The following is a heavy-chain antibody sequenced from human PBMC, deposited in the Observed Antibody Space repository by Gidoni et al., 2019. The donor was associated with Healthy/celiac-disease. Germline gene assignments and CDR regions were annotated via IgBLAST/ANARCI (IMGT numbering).Heavy chain of an antibody. D-gene: IGHD3-22*01. Sequence: QVQLQQWGAGLLKPSETLSLTCAVYGGSFSGYYWSWIRQPPGKGLEWIGEINHSGSTNYNPSLKSRVTISVDTSKNQFSLKLSSVTAADTAVYYCARVRFPDSSGLYYFDYWGQGTLVTVSS. CDR2: INHSGST. CDR1: GGSFSGYY. CDR3: ARVRFPDSSGLYYFDY. V-gene: IGHV4-34*01. J-gene: IGHJ4*02.